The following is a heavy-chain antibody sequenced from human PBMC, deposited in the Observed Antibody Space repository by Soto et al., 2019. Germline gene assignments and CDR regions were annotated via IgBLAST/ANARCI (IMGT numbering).Heavy chain of an antibody. Sequence: QVQLVQSGGEVRKPGASVTVSCNASGYTFTSYGISWVRHAPGQGLEWMGWISGYNGKTNYAQKVQDRVTMTTDTPQSTVYLELRRLRFDDMAVSYCARKDDVPYYSSGIDVWGQGTTGTASS. V-gene: IGHV1-18*03. CDR2: ISGYNGKT. CDR1: GYTFTSYG. D-gene: IGHD2-15*01. CDR3: ARKDDVPYYSSGIDV. J-gene: IGHJ6*02.